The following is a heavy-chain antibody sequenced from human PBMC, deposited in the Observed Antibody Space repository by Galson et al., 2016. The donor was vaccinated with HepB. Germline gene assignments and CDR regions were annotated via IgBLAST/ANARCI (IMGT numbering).Heavy chain of an antibody. Sequence: SLRLSCAASGFPFSDNWMSWVRPAPGKGLEWVANKNIDGSGKYYVDSVKGRFTITRNKAKDSRYLQMKRLRPDDTARYYCSPVDGPWGHGTLVTVSS. CDR2: KNIDGSGK. CDR3: SPVDGP. CDR1: GFPFSDNW. D-gene: IGHD2-21*01. V-gene: IGHV3-7*03. J-gene: IGHJ5*02.